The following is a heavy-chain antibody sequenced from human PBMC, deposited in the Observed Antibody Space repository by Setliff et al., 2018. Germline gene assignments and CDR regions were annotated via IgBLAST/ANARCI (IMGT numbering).Heavy chain of an antibody. V-gene: IGHV1-46*01. D-gene: IGHD3-3*01. J-gene: IGHJ4*02. CDR2: INPSSGVT. CDR3: ARESTAKNFWGEYFDY. CDR1: GYTFTINN. Sequence: ASVKVSCKASGYTFTINNLHWVRQAPGQGLEWMGVINPSSGVTIYAQRIQGRVTMARDTSTSTVYMYLSSLRSEDTAVYYCARESTAKNFWGEYFDYWGQGTLVTVSS.